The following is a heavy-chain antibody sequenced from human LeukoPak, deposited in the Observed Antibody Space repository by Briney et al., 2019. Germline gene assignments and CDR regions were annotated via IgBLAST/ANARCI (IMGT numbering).Heavy chain of an antibody. CDR1: GFTFSTYW. J-gene: IGHJ4*02. Sequence: GGSLRLSCVASGFTFSTYWMSWVRQAPGKGLEWVANINQDGSGRYHVDSVKGRITISRDNAKNSPYLQMNSLRAEDTAVYYCARDPDYGDPGPFWDYWGQGTLVTVSS. CDR3: ARDPDYGDPGPFWDY. V-gene: IGHV3-7*01. D-gene: IGHD4-17*01. CDR2: INQDGSGR.